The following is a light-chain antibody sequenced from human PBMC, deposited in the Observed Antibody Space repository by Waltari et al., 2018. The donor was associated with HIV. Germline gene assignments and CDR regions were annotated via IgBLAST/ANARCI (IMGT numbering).Light chain of an antibody. CDR3: ATWDASLSGPV. CDR1: SSNIGSYT. Sequence: QSELTQPPSASGTPGPRVTISCSGSSSNIGSYTVNWYQQLPGTAPKLLIYANQQRPSGVPDRFSGSHSDTSASLAIGGLQSEDEADYYCATWDASLSGPVFGGGTKLTVL. J-gene: IGLJ2*01. V-gene: IGLV1-44*01. CDR2: ANQ.